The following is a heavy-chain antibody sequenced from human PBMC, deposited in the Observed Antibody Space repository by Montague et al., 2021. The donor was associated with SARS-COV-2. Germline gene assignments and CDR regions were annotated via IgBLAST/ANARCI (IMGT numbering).Heavy chain of an antibody. CDR3: ARDVVAAPGTFDY. CDR2: VSASGST. Sequence: SETLSLTCTVSGDSISYFYWSWIRQPAGKGLEWIGRVSASGSTNYNPSLNSRVTMSVDTFKKQFSLRLSPVTAADTAVYYCARDVVAAPGTFDYWGQGTLVTVSS. V-gene: IGHV4-4*07. D-gene: IGHD6-13*01. CDR1: GDSISYFY. J-gene: IGHJ4*02.